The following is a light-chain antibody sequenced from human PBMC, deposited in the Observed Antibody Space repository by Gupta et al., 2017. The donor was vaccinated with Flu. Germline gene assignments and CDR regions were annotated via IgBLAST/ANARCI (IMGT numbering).Light chain of an antibody. Sequence: QSALTQPASVSGSPGQSITISCTGTSSDVGSYNLVSWYQQHPGKAPKLMIYEVSKRPSGVSNRFSGPKSGNTASLTISGRQAEDEADYYCCSYAGSSTYVFGTGTKVTVL. V-gene: IGLV2-23*02. CDR2: EVS. CDR3: CSYAGSSTYV. J-gene: IGLJ1*01. CDR1: SSDVGSYNL.